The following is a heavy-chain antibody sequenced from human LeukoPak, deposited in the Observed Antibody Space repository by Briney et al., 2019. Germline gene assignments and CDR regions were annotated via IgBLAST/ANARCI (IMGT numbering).Heavy chain of an antibody. CDR2: IYTSGST. D-gene: IGHD4-23*01. J-gene: IGHJ6*03. CDR3: ATDGGNSYYYYMDV. CDR1: GGSISSGSYY. Sequence: SETLSLTCTVSGGSISSGSYYWSWIRQPAGKGLEWIGRIYTSGSTNYNPSLKSRVTISVDTSKNQFSLKLSSVTAADTAVYYCATDGGNSYYYYMDVWGKGTTVTVSS. V-gene: IGHV4-61*02.